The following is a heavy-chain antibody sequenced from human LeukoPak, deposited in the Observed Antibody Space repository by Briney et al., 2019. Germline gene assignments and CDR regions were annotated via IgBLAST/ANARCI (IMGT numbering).Heavy chain of an antibody. CDR2: INHSGST. V-gene: IGHV4-34*01. CDR1: GGSFSDYY. CDR3: ARGLSAAGTRGLDY. J-gene: IGHJ4*02. Sequence: SETLSLTCAVYGGSFSDYYWSWIRQPPGKGLEWIGEINHSGSTNYNPSLKSRVTISVDTSKNQFSLKLSSVTAADTAVYYCARGLSAAGTRGLDYWGQGTLVTVSS. D-gene: IGHD6-13*01.